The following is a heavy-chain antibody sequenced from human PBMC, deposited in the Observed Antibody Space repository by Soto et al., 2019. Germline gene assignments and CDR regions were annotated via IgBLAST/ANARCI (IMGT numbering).Heavy chain of an antibody. D-gene: IGHD6-13*01. V-gene: IGHV4-61*01. J-gene: IGHJ4*02. CDR3: ARERYSSSWYYFDY. CDR1: GGSVSSGSYY. CDR2: IYYSGST. Sequence: SETLSLTCTVSGGSVSSGSYYWSWIRQPPGKGLEWIGYIYYSGSTNYDPSLKSRVTISVDTSKNQFSLKLSSVTAADTAVYYCARERYSSSWYYFDYWGQGTLVTVSS.